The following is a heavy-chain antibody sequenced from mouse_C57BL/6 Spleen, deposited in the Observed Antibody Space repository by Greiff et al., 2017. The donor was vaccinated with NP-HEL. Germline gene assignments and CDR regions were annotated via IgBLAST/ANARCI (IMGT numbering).Heavy chain of an antibody. J-gene: IGHJ4*01. V-gene: IGHV1-69*01. CDR3: ARYSIPSYYAMDD. Sequence: QVQLQQPGAELVMPGASVKLSCKASGYTFTRYWMHWVKQRPGQGLEWIGEIDPSDSYTNYNQKFKGKSTLTVDKSSSTAYMQLSSLTSEDSAVYYCARYSIPSYYAMDDWGQGTSVTVSS. CDR2: IDPSDSYT. CDR1: GYTFTRYW. D-gene: IGHD2-10*02.